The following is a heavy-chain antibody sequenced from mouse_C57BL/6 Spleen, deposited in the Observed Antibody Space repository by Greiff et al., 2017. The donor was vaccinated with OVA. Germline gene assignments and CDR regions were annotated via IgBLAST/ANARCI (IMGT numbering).Heavy chain of an antibody. CDR3: AREGLYYGNYWFAY. D-gene: IGHD2-1*01. CDR2: ISYDGSN. V-gene: IGHV3-6*01. J-gene: IGHJ3*01. CDR1: GYSITSGYY. Sequence: DVKLQESGPGLVKPSQSLSLTCSVTGYSITSGYYWNWIRQFPGNKLEWMGYISYDGSNNYNPSLKNRISITRDTSKNQFFLKLNSVTTEDTATYYCAREGLYYGNYWFAYWGQGTLVTVSA.